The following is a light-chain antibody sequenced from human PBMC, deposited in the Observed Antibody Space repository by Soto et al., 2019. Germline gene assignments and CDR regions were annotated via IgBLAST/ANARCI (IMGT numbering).Light chain of an antibody. CDR3: AAWDGTLNHIL. CDR2: NDN. Sequence: VLTQSPSASGTPGQGVAISCSGSSSNMGTNTVNWYQHLPGTAPKLLIYNDNQRPSGVPDRFFGSKSGTSASLAITGLQSEDEADYYCAAWDGTLNHILFGGGTKVTVL. V-gene: IGLV1-44*01. J-gene: IGLJ2*01. CDR1: SSNMGTNT.